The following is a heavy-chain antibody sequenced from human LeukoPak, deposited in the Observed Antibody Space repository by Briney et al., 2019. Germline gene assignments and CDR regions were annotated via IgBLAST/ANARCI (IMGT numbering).Heavy chain of an antibody. Sequence: SQTLSLTCAVSGGSMSSGGYSWSWIRQPPGKGLERIGYIYHSGSTYYNPSLKSRVTISVDRSKNQFSLKLSSVTAADTAVYYCARGSYCGGDCYSGWFDPWGQGTLVTVSS. CDR2: IYHSGST. D-gene: IGHD2-21*02. V-gene: IGHV4-30-2*01. CDR3: ARGSYCGGDCYSGWFDP. J-gene: IGHJ5*02. CDR1: GGSMSSGGYS.